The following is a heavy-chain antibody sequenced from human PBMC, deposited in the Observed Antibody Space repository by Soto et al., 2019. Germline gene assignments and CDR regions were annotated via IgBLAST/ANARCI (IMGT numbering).Heavy chain of an antibody. V-gene: IGHV1-69*12. CDR1: GGTFSSYA. Sequence: QVQLVQSGAEVKKPGSSVKVSCKASGGTFSSYAISWVRQAPGQGLEWMGGIIPIFGTANYAQKFQGRVTITADESTSTAYMELSSLRSEDTAVYYCARVRGYCSGGSCYSNYYDYYGMDVWGQGTTVTVSS. D-gene: IGHD2-15*01. CDR3: ARVRGYCSGGSCYSNYYDYYGMDV. CDR2: IIPIFGTA. J-gene: IGHJ6*02.